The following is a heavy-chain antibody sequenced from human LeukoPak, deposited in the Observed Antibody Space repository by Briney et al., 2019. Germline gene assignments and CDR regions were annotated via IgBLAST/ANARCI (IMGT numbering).Heavy chain of an antibody. J-gene: IGHJ3*02. CDR1: GGSISSYY. D-gene: IGHD6-19*01. Sequence: SETLSLTCTVSGGSISSYYWSWIRQPPGKGLEWIGYIYYSGSTNYNPSLKSRVTISVDTSKNQFSLKLSSVTAADTAVYYCARDSGAVAGPGGDAFDIWGQGTMVTVSS. CDR2: IYYSGST. CDR3: ARDSGAVAGPGGDAFDI. V-gene: IGHV4-59*01.